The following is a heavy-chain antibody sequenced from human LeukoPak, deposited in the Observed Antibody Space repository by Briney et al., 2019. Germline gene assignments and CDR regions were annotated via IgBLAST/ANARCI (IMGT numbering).Heavy chain of an antibody. J-gene: IGHJ4*02. V-gene: IGHV3-33*01. CDR3: ARAGEYYDSSGYFLDY. CDR1: GFAFSSYG. Sequence: GGSLRPSCAASGFAFSSYGMHWVRQAPGKGLEWVAVIWYDGSNKYYADSVKGRFTISRDNSKNTPYLQMNSLRAEDTAVYYCARAGEYYDSSGYFLDYWGQGTLVTVSS. D-gene: IGHD3-22*01. CDR2: IWYDGSNK.